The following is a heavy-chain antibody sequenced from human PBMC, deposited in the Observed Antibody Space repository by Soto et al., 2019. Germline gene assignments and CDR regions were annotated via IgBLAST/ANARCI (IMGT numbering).Heavy chain of an antibody. Sequence: PSETLSLTCTVSGGSISSYYWSWIRQPPGKGLEWIGYIYYSGSTNYNPSLKSRVTISVDTSKNQFSLKLSSVTAADTAVYYCARAPYYDFWSGWTNGAWPWGQGTLVTAPQ. D-gene: IGHD3-3*01. V-gene: IGHV4-59*01. CDR3: ARAPYYDFWSGWTNGAWP. CDR1: GGSISSYY. CDR2: IYYSGST. J-gene: IGHJ5*02.